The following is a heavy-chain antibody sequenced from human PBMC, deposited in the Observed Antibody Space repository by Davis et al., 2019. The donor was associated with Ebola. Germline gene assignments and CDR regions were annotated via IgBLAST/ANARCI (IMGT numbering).Heavy chain of an antibody. CDR3: ARETMVRGVIMYYFDY. CDR2: FDPEDAET. CDR1: GYTFTSYG. J-gene: IGHJ4*02. Sequence: AASVKVSCKASGYTFTSYGISWVRQAPGQGLEWMGGFDPEDAETVYAQKFQGRVTMTEDTSTDTAYMELSSLRSDDTAVYFCARETMVRGVIMYYFDYWGQGTLVTVSS. V-gene: IGHV1-24*01. D-gene: IGHD3-10*01.